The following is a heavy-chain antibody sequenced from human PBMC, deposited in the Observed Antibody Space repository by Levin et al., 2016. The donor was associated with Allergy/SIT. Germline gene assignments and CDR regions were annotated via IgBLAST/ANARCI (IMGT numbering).Heavy chain of an antibody. CDR3: TRTKGGYSYGSLDC. V-gene: IGHV4-59*01. Sequence: WIRQPPGKGLEWIGYIYYSGSTGYSGSTNYNPSLRSRVTISVDTSQTQFSLKLSSVTAADTAVYYCTRTKGGYSYGSLDCWGQGALVTVSS. J-gene: IGHJ4*02. CDR2: IYYSGSTGYSGST. D-gene: IGHD5-18*01.